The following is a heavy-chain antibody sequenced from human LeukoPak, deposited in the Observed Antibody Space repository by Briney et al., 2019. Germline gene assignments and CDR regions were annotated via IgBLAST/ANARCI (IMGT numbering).Heavy chain of an antibody. Sequence: SVKVSCKASGGTFSSYAISWVRQAPGQGLEWMGGIIPIFGTANYAQNFQGRVTFISNTSATTAFMELGSLRSEDAAVYYCARDSGSGSNDYWGQGTLVTVSS. D-gene: IGHD1-26*01. J-gene: IGHJ4*02. CDR1: GGTFSSYA. CDR2: IIPIFGTA. V-gene: IGHV1-69*05. CDR3: ARDSGSGSNDY.